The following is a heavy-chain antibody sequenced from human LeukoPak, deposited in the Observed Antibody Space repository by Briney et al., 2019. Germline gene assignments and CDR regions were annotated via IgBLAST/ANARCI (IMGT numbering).Heavy chain of an antibody. Sequence: PGGSLRLSCAASGSTFSSYSMNWVRQAPGKGLEWVSYISSSSSTIYYADSVRGRLTISRDNAKNSLYLQMNSLRAEDTAVYYCARGVVVVVAATYNWFDPWGQGTLVTVSS. V-gene: IGHV3-48*01. D-gene: IGHD2-15*01. CDR2: ISSSSSTI. CDR3: ARGVVVVVAATYNWFDP. CDR1: GSTFSSYS. J-gene: IGHJ5*02.